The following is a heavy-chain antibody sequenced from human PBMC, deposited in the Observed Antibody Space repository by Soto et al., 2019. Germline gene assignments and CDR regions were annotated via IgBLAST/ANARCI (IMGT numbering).Heavy chain of an antibody. V-gene: IGHV4-59*01. CDR1: GGSISSYY. J-gene: IGHJ5*02. Sequence: SETLSLTCTVSGGSISSYYWSWIRQPPGKGLEWIGYIYYSGSTNYNPSLKSRVTISVDTSKNQFSLKLSSVTAADTAVYYCAREVGGVAATLFDPWGQGTLVTVSS. CDR2: IYYSGST. CDR3: AREVGGVAATLFDP. D-gene: IGHD2-15*01.